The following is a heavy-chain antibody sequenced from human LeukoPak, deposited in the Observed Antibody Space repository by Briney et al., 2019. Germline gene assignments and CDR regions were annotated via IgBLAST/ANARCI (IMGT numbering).Heavy chain of an antibody. J-gene: IGHJ3*02. CDR3: ARKRGIVGATSSGAFDI. CDR2: ISPSGGST. Sequence: ASVKVSCKAFGYTFTSNYMHWVRQAPGQGPEWMGVISPSGGSTTYAQKFQGRVTLTRDMSTSTAYMELRSLRSDDTAVYYCARKRGIVGATSSGAFDIWGQGTMVTVSS. V-gene: IGHV1-46*01. D-gene: IGHD1-26*01. CDR1: GYTFTSNY.